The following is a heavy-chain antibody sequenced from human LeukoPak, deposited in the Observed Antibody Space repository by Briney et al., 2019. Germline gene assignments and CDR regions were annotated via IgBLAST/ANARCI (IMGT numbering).Heavy chain of an antibody. J-gene: IGHJ6*02. CDR2: MNPNSGNT. V-gene: IGHV1-8*01. CDR1: GYTFTSYD. D-gene: IGHD2-8*01. Sequence: ASVKVSCKASGYTFTSYDINWVRQATGQGLEWMGWMNPNSGNTGYAQKFQGRVTMTRNTSISTAYMELSSLRSEDTAVYYCAGVKGVAIVLMVYAIPNYYYYGMDVWGQGATVTVSS. CDR3: AGVKGVAIVLMVYAIPNYYYYGMDV.